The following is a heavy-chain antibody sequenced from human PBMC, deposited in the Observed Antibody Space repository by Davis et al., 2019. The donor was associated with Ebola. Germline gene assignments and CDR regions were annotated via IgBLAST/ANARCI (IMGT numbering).Heavy chain of an antibody. D-gene: IGHD2-15*01. Sequence: SETLSLTCTVSGGSISSYYWSWIRQPPGKGLEWIGYIYYSGSTNYNPSLKSRVTISVDTSKNQFSLKLSSVTAADTAVYYCARDGGYCSGGSCYRPNYYYGMDVWGQGTTVTVSS. V-gene: IGHV4-59*01. CDR1: GGSISSYY. CDR3: ARDGGYCSGGSCYRPNYYYGMDV. CDR2: IYYSGST. J-gene: IGHJ6*02.